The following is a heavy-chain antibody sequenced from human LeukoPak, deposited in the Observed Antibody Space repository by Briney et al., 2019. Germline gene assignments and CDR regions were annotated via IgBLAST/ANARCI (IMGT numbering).Heavy chain of an antibody. CDR2: INPNSGAT. CDR1: GYTFTGYY. Sequence: GASVKVSCKASGYTFTGYYMHWVRQAPGQGLEWMGWINPNSGATKYAQKFQGRVTMTRDTSISTAYMEVSRQRFDDTAVYYCARDGGWYQLLWWFDPWGQGTLVTVSS. J-gene: IGHJ5*02. D-gene: IGHD2-2*01. CDR3: ARDGGWYQLLWWFDP. V-gene: IGHV1-2*02.